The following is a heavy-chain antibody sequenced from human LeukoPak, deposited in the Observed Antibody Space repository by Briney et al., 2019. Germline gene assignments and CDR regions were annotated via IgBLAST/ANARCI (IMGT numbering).Heavy chain of an antibody. J-gene: IGHJ4*02. D-gene: IGHD3-22*01. CDR2: IIPIFGTA. Sequence: ASVKVSCKASGGTFSSYAISWVLQAPGQGLEWMGGIIPIFGTANYAQKFQGRVTITTDESTSTAYMELSSLRSEDTAVYYCARAGGPDYDSSGYYYGYWGQGTLVTVSS. CDR1: GGTFSSYA. V-gene: IGHV1-69*05. CDR3: ARAGGPDYDSSGYYYGY.